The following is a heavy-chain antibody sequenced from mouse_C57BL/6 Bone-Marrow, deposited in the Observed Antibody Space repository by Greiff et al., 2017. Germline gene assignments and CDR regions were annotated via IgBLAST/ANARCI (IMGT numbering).Heavy chain of an antibody. CDR2: IYPGDGDT. Sequence: QVQLQQSGAELVKPGASVKISCKASGYAFSSYWMNWVKQRPGKGLEWIGQIYPGDGDTNYNGKFKGKATLTADKSSSTAYMQLSSLTSEDSAVYFCARSHYYGSSPYYFDYWGQGTTLTVSS. V-gene: IGHV1-80*01. J-gene: IGHJ2*01. CDR1: GYAFSSYW. CDR3: ARSHYYGSSPYYFDY. D-gene: IGHD1-1*01.